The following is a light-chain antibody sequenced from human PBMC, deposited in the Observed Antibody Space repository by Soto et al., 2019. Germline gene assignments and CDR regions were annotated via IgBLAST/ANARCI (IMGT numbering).Light chain of an antibody. CDR1: SSDVGSYDL. CDR2: EVT. CDR3: SSYAGRGVGL. J-gene: IGLJ2*01. V-gene: IGLV2-23*02. Sequence: QSALTQPASVSGSPGQSITISCTGSSSDVGSYDLVSWYQQHPGEGPKLLIYEVTERPSGVSIRFSGSKSDYTASLTISGLQAEDDADYYCSSYAGRGVGLFGGGTKLTVL.